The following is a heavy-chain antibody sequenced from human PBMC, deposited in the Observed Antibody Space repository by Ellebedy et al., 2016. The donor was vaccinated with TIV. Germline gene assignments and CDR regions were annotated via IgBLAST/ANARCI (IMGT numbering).Heavy chain of an antibody. CDR2: VSHSVHN. CDR3: ARARDNWNHN. D-gene: IGHD1-1*01. CDR1: GDSVTNSAYS. Sequence: MPSETLSLTCAVFGDSVTNSAYSWSWVRQSPGTGPAWIGEVSHSVHNNYTPSLKRRVTISLAESKHQISLRLTSVTAADTAVYYCARARDNWNHNWGQGTLVTVAS. J-gene: IGHJ4*02. V-gene: IGHV4-4*02.